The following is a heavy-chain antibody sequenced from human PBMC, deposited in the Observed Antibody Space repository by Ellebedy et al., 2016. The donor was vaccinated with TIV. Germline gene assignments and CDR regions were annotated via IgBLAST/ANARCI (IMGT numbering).Heavy chain of an antibody. CDR3: ARWRHSNYGDPFDY. J-gene: IGHJ4*02. V-gene: IGHV1-69*04. Sequence: ASVKVSCKASGGTFSSYGINWVRQAPGQGLEWMRRIIPILGRPDYAQNFQGRVTITADKSTTTAYMELSSLRSDDTAVYYCARWRHSNYGDPFDYWGQGTLVTVSS. CDR2: IIPILGRP. D-gene: IGHD4/OR15-4a*01. CDR1: GGTFSSYG.